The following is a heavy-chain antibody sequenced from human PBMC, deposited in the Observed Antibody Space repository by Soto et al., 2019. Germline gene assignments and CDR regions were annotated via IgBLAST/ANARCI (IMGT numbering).Heavy chain of an antibody. CDR1: GFPFSNYA. J-gene: IGHJ4*02. Sequence: PGGSLRLSCAASGFPFSNYAMNWVRQAPGKGLEWVSAISGSGGSTYYADSVKGRFTISRDNSKNTLYLQMNSLRAEDTAVYYSAKPFYCSGGGCYYFDYWGQGTQVTVSS. D-gene: IGHD2-15*01. CDR2: ISGSGGST. CDR3: AKPFYCSGGGCYYFDY. V-gene: IGHV3-23*01.